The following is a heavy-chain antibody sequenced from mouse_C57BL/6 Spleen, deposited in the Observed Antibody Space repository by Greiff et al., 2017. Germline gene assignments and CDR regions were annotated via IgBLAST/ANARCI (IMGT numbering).Heavy chain of an antibody. CDR3: ARGDDYGGGVFDY. V-gene: IGHV14-3*01. CDR2: IDPANGNT. CDR1: GFNIKNTY. J-gene: IGHJ2*01. D-gene: IGHD2-4*01. Sequence: VQLKESVAELVRPGASVKLSCTASGFNIKNTYMHWVKQRPEQGLEWIGRIDPANGNTKYAPKFQGKATITADTSSNTAYLQLSSLTSEDTAIYYGARGDDYGGGVFDYWGQGTTLTVSS.